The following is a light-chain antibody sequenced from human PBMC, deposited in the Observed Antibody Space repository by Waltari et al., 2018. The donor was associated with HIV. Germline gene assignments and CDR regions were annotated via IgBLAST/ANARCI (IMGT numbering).Light chain of an antibody. V-gene: IGLV1-40*01. Sequence: QSVLTQPPSVSGAPGQRVTISCTGSSSNIGAGYDVHWYQQLHGTAPKLLVYANNQRASGVPDRFSGSKFGPSASLAITGLQAEDEANYYCQSYDSGLSGSVFGGGTKLTVL. CDR3: QSYDSGLSGSV. J-gene: IGLJ2*01. CDR2: ANN. CDR1: SSNIGAGYD.